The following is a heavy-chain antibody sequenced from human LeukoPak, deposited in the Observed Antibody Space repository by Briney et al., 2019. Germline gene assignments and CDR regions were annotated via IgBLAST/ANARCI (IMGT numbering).Heavy chain of an antibody. Sequence: PGGSLRLSCAASGAFSFSDYEMNWVRQAPGKGLEWISYINCSVTNKYYADSVKGRFTISRDNAKNSLYLQMNSLRAEDTAIYYCARSSPYGDLFRWGQGTLVAVSS. CDR2: INCSVTNK. D-gene: IGHD4-17*01. J-gene: IGHJ4*02. CDR1: GAFSFSDYE. CDR3: ARSSPYGDLFR. V-gene: IGHV3-48*03.